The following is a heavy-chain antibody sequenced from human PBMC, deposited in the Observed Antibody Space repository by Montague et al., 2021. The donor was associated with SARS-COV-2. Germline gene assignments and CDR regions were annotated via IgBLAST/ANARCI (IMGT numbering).Heavy chain of an antibody. D-gene: IGHD6-13*01. J-gene: IGHJ4*02. V-gene: IGHV4-59*08. CDR3: ATHRQHHDH. CDR2: IFYNGDT. Sequence: SETLSLTCTVSGGSISGYYWIWIRQPPGKGLEWIGYIFYNGDTNYNHSLKSRVSMSVDTSKNQFSLKLIAVTAADTAVYFCATHRQHHDHWGQGAMVTVSS. CDR1: GGSISGYY.